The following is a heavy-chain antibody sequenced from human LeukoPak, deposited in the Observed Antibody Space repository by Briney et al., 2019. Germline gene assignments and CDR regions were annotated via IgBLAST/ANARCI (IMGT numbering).Heavy chain of an antibody. Sequence: SETLSLTCTVSGGSSSSGTYYWGWIRQPPGKGLEWIGSIFYSGTTYYNPSLKSRVTISVDTSRNQFSLKLSSVTAADTAVYFCARDRDGYNIVYFDYWGQGTLVTVSS. D-gene: IGHD5-12*01. CDR1: GGSSSSGTYY. J-gene: IGHJ4*02. CDR2: IFYSGTT. CDR3: ARDRDGYNIVYFDY. V-gene: IGHV4-39*02.